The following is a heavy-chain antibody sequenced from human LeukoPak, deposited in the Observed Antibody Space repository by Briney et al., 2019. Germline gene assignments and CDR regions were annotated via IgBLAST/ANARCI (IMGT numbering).Heavy chain of an antibody. CDR2: ISGSGETT. V-gene: IGHV3-23*01. Sequence: GGSLRLSCAASGFTFGSFSMSWVRQAPGKGLEWVSVISGSGETTYYADTVRGRFTISRDNSKNTLYLQMNSLRAEDTAIYYCATYRHVLLPFESWGQGTLVTVSS. D-gene: IGHD2-8*02. CDR1: GFTFGSFS. CDR3: ATYRHVLLPFES. J-gene: IGHJ4*02.